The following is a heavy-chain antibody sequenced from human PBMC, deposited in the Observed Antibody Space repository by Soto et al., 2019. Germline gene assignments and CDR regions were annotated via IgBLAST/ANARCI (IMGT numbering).Heavy chain of an antibody. V-gene: IGHV3-66*01. CDR2: IYSGGST. D-gene: IGHD3-16*01. CDR1: GFTFSSYA. J-gene: IGHJ4*02. CDR3: ARDPWAADY. Sequence: GGSLRLSCAASGFTFSSYAMSWARQAPGKGLEWVSVIYSGGSTFYADSVRGRFTISRDNSKNTVNLQMNSLRAEDTAVYYCARDPWAADYWGQGTLVTVSS.